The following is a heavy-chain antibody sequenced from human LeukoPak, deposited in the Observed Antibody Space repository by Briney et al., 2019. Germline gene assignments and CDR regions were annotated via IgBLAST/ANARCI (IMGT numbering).Heavy chain of an antibody. D-gene: IGHD5-18*01. CDR1: GFTFSSYS. CDR3: ARDGDEYSYGYGDAFDI. Sequence: LSGGSLRLSCAASGFTFSSYSMNWVRQAPGKGLEWVSYITGGSYTIYYAQSVRGRFTISRDNAKNSLYLQMNSLRVEDTAVYYCARDGDEYSYGYGDAFDIWGQGTMVTVSS. J-gene: IGHJ3*02. CDR2: ITGGSYTI. V-gene: IGHV3-48*01.